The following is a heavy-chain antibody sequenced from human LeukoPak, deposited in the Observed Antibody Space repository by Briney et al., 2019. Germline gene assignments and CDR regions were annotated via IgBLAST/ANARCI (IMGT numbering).Heavy chain of an antibody. V-gene: IGHV4-34*01. CDR2: INHSGST. J-gene: IGHJ4*02. D-gene: IGHD2-2*01. Sequence: SETLSLTCAVYGGSFSGYYWRWIRQPPGKGLEWIEEINHSGSTNYNPSLKSRVTISVDTSKNQFSLKLSSVTAADTAVYCCARGGGTDIVVVPAATARDFDYWGQGTLVTVSS. CDR1: GGSFSGYY. CDR3: ARGGGTDIVVVPAATARDFDY.